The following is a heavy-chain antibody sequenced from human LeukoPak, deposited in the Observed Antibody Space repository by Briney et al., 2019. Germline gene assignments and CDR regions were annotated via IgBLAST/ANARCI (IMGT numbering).Heavy chain of an antibody. J-gene: IGHJ4*02. CDR1: GGSISSSSYY. Sequence: ETLSLTCTVSGGSISSSSYYWGWIRQPPGKGLEWIGSIYYSGSTYYNPSLKSRVTISVDTSKNQFSLKLSSVTAADTAVYYCARDAELGYYDSSGTPTLDYWGQGTLVTVS. CDR2: IYYSGST. V-gene: IGHV4-39*07. CDR3: ARDAELGYYDSSGTPTLDY. D-gene: IGHD3-22*01.